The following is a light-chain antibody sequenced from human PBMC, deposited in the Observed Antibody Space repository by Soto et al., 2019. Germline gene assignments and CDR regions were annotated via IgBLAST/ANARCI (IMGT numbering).Light chain of an antibody. CDR2: GDS. V-gene: IGLV1-40*01. J-gene: IGLJ1*01. CDR3: QSNDNDLSGSDV. CDR1: SSNIGAGYD. Sequence: QSVLTQPPSVSGAPGQRVTISCTGSSSNIGAGYDVNWYQQLPETAPKLLIFGDSNRPSGVPDRFSGSESGTSASLVITGLQADDEADYYCQSNDNDLSGSDVFGTGTKVTVL.